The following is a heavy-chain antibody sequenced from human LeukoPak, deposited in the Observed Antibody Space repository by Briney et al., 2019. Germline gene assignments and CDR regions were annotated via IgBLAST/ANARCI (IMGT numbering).Heavy chain of an antibody. V-gene: IGHV4-34*01. D-gene: IGHD3-10*01. CDR1: GGSFSGYY. J-gene: IGHJ3*02. Sequence: SETLSLTCAVYGGSFSGYYWSWIRQPPGKGLEWIGEINHSGSTNYNPSLKSRVTISVDTSKNQFSLKLSSVTAADTAVYYCARSPKSSMVRGVRANWAFDIWGQGTMVTVSS. CDR2: INHSGST. CDR3: ARSPKSSMVRGVRANWAFDI.